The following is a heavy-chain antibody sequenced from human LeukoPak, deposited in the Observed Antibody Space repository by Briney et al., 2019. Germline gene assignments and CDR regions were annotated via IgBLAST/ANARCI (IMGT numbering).Heavy chain of an antibody. V-gene: IGHV4-38-2*01. CDR1: GYSISSGYY. Sequence: SETLSLTCAVSGYSISSGYYWGWIRQPPGKGLEWIGSIYHSGSTYYNPSLKSRVTISVDTSKNQFSLKLSSVTAADTAVYYCARSIVVVPATPEAFDYWGQGTLVTVSS. CDR3: ARSIVVVPATPEAFDY. CDR2: IYHSGST. J-gene: IGHJ4*02. D-gene: IGHD2-2*01.